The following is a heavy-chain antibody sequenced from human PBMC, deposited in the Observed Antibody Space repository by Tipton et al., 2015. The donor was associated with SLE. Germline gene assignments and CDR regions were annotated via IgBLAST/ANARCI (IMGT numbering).Heavy chain of an antibody. V-gene: IGHV4-61*09. J-gene: IGHJ4*02. Sequence: TLSLTCTVSGGSISSGSYYWSWIRQSAGKGLEWIGHIYTSGSTNYNPSLKSRVTISVDTSKNQFSLKLSSVTAADTAVYYCARPYSSRWYDFDYWGQGTLVTVSS. D-gene: IGHD6-19*01. CDR2: IYTSGST. CDR1: GGSISSGSYY. CDR3: ARPYSSRWYDFDY.